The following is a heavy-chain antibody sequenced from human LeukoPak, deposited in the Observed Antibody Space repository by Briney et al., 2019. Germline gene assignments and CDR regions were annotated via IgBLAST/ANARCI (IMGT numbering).Heavy chain of an antibody. CDR3: ARGRWSGSYYRPYDY. CDR2: INHSGST. J-gene: IGHJ4*02. V-gene: IGHV4-34*01. Sequence: PSETLSLTCTVSGGSISGYYWSWIRQPPGKGLEWIGEINHSGSTNYNPSLKSRVTISVDTSKNQFSLKLSSVTAADTAVYHCARGRWSGSYYRPYDYWGQGTLVTVSS. CDR1: GGSISGYY. D-gene: IGHD1-26*01.